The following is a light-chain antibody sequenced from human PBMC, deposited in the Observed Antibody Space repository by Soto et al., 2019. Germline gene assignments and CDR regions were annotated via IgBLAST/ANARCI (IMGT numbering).Light chain of an antibody. CDR3: AAWDDSLNGVL. CDR2: SNN. CDR1: SSNIGSNY. V-gene: IGLV1-44*01. J-gene: IGLJ2*01. Sequence: QPVLTQPPSASGTPGQRVTISCSGSSSNIGSNYVYWYQQLPGTAPKLLIFSNNQRPSGVPDRFSGSKSGTSASLAISGLQSEDETDYYCAAWDDSLNGVLFGGGTKLTVL.